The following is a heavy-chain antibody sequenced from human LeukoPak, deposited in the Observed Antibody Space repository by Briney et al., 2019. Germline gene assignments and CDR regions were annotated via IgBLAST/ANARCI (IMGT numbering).Heavy chain of an antibody. CDR3: ASQRGYSYLV. J-gene: IGHJ4*02. V-gene: IGHV4-34*01. D-gene: IGHD5-18*01. CDR2: IYHSGST. Sequence: SETLSLTCAVYGGSFSGYFWSWIRQPPGKGLEWIGEIYHSGSTDYNPSLKSRVTISVDTSKSQSSLKLTSLTAADTAVYYCASQRGYSYLVWGQGTLVTVSS. CDR1: GGSFSGYF.